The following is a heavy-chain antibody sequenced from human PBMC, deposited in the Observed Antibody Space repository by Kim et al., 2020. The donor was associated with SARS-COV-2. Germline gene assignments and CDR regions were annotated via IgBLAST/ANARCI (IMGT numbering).Heavy chain of an antibody. V-gene: IGHV4-39*07. D-gene: IGHD3-9*01. CDR1: GGSISSSSYY. CDR3: ARNYDILTGYSQSENWFDP. CDR2: IYYSGST. J-gene: IGHJ5*02. Sequence: SETLSLTCTVSGGSISSSSYYWGWIRQPPGKGLEWIGSIYYSGSTYYNPSLKSRVTISVDTSKNQFSLKLSSVTAADTAVYYCARNYDILTGYSQSENWFDPWGQGTLVTVSS.